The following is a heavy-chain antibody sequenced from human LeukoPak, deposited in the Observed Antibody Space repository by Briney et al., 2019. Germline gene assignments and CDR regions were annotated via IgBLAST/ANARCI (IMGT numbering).Heavy chain of an antibody. Sequence: GGPLRLFCAACGLTLSSYWMHWLRQVPGKGRVWVSRITRDGRDTLYAVSVKDRFTISRDNAKNTLYLQMNSLRAEVTALYYCSRERRTGFDPCGQGTLVTVSS. J-gene: IGHJ5*02. CDR2: ITRDGRDT. CDR1: GLTLSSYW. CDR3: SRERRTGFDP. D-gene: IGHD2-2*01. V-gene: IGHV3-74*01.